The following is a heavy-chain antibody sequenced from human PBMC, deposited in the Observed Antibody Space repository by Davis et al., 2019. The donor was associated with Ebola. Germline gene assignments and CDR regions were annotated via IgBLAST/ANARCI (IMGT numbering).Heavy chain of an antibody. CDR3: AKDIRDTAMFDY. D-gene: IGHD5-18*01. CDR1: GFTFSSYA. CDR2: ISWDGGST. Sequence: GGSLRLSCVASGFTFSSYAMSWVRQAPGKGLEWVSLISWDGGSTYYADSVKGRFTISRDNSKNSLYLQMNSLRTEDTALYYCAKDIRDTAMFDYWGQGTLVTVSS. V-gene: IGHV3-43*01. J-gene: IGHJ4*02.